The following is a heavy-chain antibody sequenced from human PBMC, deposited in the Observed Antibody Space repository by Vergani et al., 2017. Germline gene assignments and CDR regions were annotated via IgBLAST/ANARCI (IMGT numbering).Heavy chain of an antibody. V-gene: IGHV1-69*12. CDR3: ARNSSGWYDS. Sequence: QVQWVQSGAEVKRPGSSVKVSCEASGDSFGTYSVSWVRQAPGQGLEWLGGLSPVSGTPVYAQNFRGRVTITADESTNTFYMELSSLRREDTAIYYCARNSSGWYDSWCQGTLVTVSS. D-gene: IGHD3-22*01. CDR1: GDSFGTYS. J-gene: IGHJ5*01. CDR2: LSPVSGTP.